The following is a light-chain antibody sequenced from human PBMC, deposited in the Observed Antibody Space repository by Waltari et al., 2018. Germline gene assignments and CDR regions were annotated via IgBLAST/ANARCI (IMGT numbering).Light chain of an antibody. CDR2: EGS. CDR3: CSYAGSSTVV. CDR1: SSDVGSYNL. V-gene: IGLV2-23*01. Sequence: QSALTQPASVSGSPGQSITISCTGTSSDVGSYNLVSWYQQHPGKAPKLMIYEGSKRPSGVSNLFSGSKSGNTASLTISGLQAEDDADYYCCSYAGSSTVVFGGGTKLTVL. J-gene: IGLJ2*01.